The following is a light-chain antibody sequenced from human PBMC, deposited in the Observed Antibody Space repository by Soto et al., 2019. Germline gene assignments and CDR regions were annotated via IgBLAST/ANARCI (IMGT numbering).Light chain of an antibody. CDR1: QSILFTSSNKNY. J-gene: IGKJ2*01. CDR2: WPS. Sequence: DIVMTQSPDSLVVSLGERATIDCKSSQSILFTSSNKNYLTGYQQKPGQPPKVLISWPSNRYSGVPDRFSGSGSGTDFSLTINDLQAEDVAIYYCQQYYNSPFTFGQGTKLEIK. CDR3: QQYYNSPFT. V-gene: IGKV4-1*01.